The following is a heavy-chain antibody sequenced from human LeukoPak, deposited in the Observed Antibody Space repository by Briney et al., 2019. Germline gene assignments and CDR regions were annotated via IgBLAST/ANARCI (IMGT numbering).Heavy chain of an antibody. D-gene: IGHD4-23*01. CDR3: ARDPYGGRGGFDY. Sequence: SVKVSCKASGGTFSSYAISWVRQAPGQGREWMGGIIPIFGTANYAQKFQGRVTITADESTSTAYMELSSLRSEDTAVYYCARDPYGGRGGFDYWGQGTLVTVSS. CDR1: GGTFSSYA. J-gene: IGHJ4*02. CDR2: IIPIFGTA. V-gene: IGHV1-69*13.